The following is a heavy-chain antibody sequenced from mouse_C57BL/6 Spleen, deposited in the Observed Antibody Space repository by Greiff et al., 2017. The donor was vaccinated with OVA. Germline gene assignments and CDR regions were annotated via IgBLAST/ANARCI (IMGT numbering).Heavy chain of an antibody. CDR3: VRHGHDGFAY. Sequence: DVKLQESGGGLVQPKGSLKLSCAASGFSFNTYAMNWVRQAPGKGLEWVARIRSKSNNYATYYADSVKDRFTISRDDSESMLYLQMNNLKTEDTAMYYCVRHGHDGFAYWGQGTLVTVSA. CDR1: GFSFNTYA. CDR2: IRSKSNNYAT. V-gene: IGHV10-1*01. J-gene: IGHJ3*01. D-gene: IGHD2-12*01.